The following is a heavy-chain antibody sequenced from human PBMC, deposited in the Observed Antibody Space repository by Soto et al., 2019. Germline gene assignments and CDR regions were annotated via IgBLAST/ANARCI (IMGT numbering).Heavy chain of an antibody. CDR1: GYSFTSYW. J-gene: IGHJ4*02. CDR3: ARTTPAGTGNYYFDY. CDR2: IYPGDSDT. D-gene: IGHD6-13*01. Sequence: GESLKISCKGSGYSFTSYWIGWVRQMPGKGLEWMGIIYPGDSDTRYSPSFQGQVTISADKSISTAYLQWSSLKASDTAMYYCARTTPAGTGNYYFDYWGQGTLVTVSS. V-gene: IGHV5-51*01.